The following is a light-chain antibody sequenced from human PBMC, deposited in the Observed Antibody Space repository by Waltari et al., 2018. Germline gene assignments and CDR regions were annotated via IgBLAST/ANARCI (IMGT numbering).Light chain of an antibody. CDR2: QAS. Sequence: ELVLTPSPGTLSLSPGARATLACRASQSVGRFLAWYQQKPGQAPRLLIYQASNRATGIPDRFSGSGSGTDFSLTISRLGPEDFAVYYCQNHERLPATFGQGTKVEI. J-gene: IGKJ1*01. CDR3: QNHERLPAT. V-gene: IGKV3-20*01. CDR1: QSVGRF.